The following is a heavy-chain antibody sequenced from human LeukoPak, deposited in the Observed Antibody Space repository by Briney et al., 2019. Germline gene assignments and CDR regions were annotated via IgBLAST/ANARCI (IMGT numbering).Heavy chain of an antibody. J-gene: IGHJ5*02. D-gene: IGHD2-2*01. Sequence: ASVKVSCKASGGTFSSYAISWVRQAPGQGLEWMGWISAYNGNTNYAQKLQGRVTMTTDTSTSTAYMELRSLRSDDTAVYYCARFQYPGWLDPWGQGTLVTVSS. CDR1: GGTFSSYA. CDR3: ARFQYPGWLDP. V-gene: IGHV1-18*01. CDR2: ISAYNGNT.